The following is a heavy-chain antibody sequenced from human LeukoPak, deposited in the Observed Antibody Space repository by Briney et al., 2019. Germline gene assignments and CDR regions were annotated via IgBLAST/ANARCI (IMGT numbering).Heavy chain of an antibody. CDR2: MYLGDSET. V-gene: IGHV5-51*01. Sequence: GESLKISCKGSGYSFTKYWIGWVRQMPGKGLEWMAIMYLGDSETRYSPPFQGQVTISADKSISTVYLQWSSPKASDTAMYYCVRHEGSISGWPFDYWGQGTLVTVSS. J-gene: IGHJ4*02. D-gene: IGHD6-19*01. CDR1: GYSFTKYW. CDR3: VRHEGSISGWPFDY.